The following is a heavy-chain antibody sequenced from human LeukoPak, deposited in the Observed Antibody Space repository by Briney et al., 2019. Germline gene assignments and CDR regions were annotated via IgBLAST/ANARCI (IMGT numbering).Heavy chain of an antibody. Sequence: GGSLRLSCVGSGFTLSNYWINWVRQAPGKGLEWVGNINEDGSRKNYADSVKGRFTISRDNSMNSLYLQMDSLRAEDTALYYCAGGYYAGYWGQGTQVTVSS. J-gene: IGHJ4*02. CDR1: GFTLSNYW. CDR3: AGGYYAGY. V-gene: IGHV3-7*04. D-gene: IGHD2-2*01. CDR2: INEDGSRK.